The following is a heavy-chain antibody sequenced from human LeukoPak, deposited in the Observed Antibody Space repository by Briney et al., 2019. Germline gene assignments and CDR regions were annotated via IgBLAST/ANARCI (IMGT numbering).Heavy chain of an antibody. D-gene: IGHD4-17*01. V-gene: IGHV3-20*04. Sequence: PGGSLRLSCAASGFTFDDYGMSWVRQAPGKGLEWVSGINWNGGSTGYADSVKGRFTISRDNSKNTLYLQMNSLRAEDTAVYYCAKGPSTVTNWFDPWGQGTLVTVSS. CDR1: GFTFDDYG. J-gene: IGHJ5*02. CDR3: AKGPSTVTNWFDP. CDR2: INWNGGST.